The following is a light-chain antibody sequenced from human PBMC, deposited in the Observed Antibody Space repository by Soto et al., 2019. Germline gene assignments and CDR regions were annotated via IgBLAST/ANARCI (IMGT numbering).Light chain of an antibody. V-gene: IGLV2-23*02. CDR1: SSDVGSYNL. J-gene: IGLJ2*01. CDR2: EVF. Sequence: QSALTQPASVSGSPGQSITISCTGTSSDVGSYNLVSWYQQHPGKAPKLMIYEVFKRPSEIPARFSASKSGNTASLIVSGLQPEDEAEYFCSSFADGFNVVFGGGTKVTVL. CDR3: SSFADGFNVV.